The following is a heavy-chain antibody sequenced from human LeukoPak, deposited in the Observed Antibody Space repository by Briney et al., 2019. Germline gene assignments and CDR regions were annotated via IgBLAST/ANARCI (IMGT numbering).Heavy chain of an antibody. V-gene: IGHV3-21*01. CDR1: GFTFSTYS. D-gene: IGHD2-15*01. Sequence: GGSLRLSCAASGFTFSTYSMNWVRQAPWKGLEWVSSISTDSSYIDYADSVKGRFTISRDNAKNSLFLQMNSLRAEDTAVYYCARDVGLDYWGQGTLVTVSS. CDR2: ISTDSSYI. J-gene: IGHJ4*02. CDR3: ARDVGLDY.